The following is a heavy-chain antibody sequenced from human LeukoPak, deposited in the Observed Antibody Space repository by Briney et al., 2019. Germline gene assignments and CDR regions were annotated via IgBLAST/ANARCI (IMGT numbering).Heavy chain of an antibody. V-gene: IGHV3-21*01. J-gene: IGHJ6*02. CDR2: ISSSSSYI. Sequence: GGSLRLSCAASGFTFSSYSMTWVRQAPGKGLEWVSSISSSSSYIYYADSVKGRFTISRDNAKNSLYLQMNSLRAEDTAVYYCARDRYSSSWYSIYYYGMGVWGQGTTVTVSS. CDR1: GFTFSSYS. CDR3: ARDRYSSSWYSIYYYGMGV. D-gene: IGHD6-13*01.